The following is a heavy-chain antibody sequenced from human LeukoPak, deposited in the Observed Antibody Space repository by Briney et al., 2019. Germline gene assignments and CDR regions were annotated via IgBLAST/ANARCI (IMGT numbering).Heavy chain of an antibody. Sequence: PGGSLRLSCAASGFTSSSYWIHWVRQAPGKGLVWISRVNTDGSTTSNADSVKGRFTISRDNAKNTVYLQMNSLRAEDTALYYCATYSFDRGYYFDYWGQGTLVAVSS. D-gene: IGHD3-22*01. CDR2: VNTDGSTT. J-gene: IGHJ4*02. CDR3: ATYSFDRGYYFDY. CDR1: GFTSSSYW. V-gene: IGHV3-74*01.